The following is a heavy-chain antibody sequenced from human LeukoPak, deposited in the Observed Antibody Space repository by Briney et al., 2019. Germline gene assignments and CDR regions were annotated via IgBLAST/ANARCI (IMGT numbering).Heavy chain of an antibody. V-gene: IGHV3-48*03. CDR2: ISSSGSTI. J-gene: IGHJ4*02. Sequence: GGSLRLSCAASGFTFSSYEMNWVRQAPGKGLEWVSYISSSGSTIYYADSVKGRFTISRDNAKNSLYPQMNSLRAEDTAVYYCARGGDSSGYSIYFDYWGQGTLVTVSS. CDR3: ARGGDSSGYSIYFDY. CDR1: GFTFSSYE. D-gene: IGHD3-22*01.